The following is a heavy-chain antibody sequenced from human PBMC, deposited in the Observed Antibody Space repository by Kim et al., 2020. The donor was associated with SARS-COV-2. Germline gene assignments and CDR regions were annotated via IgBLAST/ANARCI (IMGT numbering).Heavy chain of an antibody. Sequence: SVKGRFTISRDNAKNSLYLQMKSLRAEDTAVYYCARDGCTSGVCYNGFDPWGQGTLVTVSS. V-gene: IGHV3-11*05. D-gene: IGHD2-8*01. J-gene: IGHJ5*02. CDR3: ARDGCTSGVCYNGFDP.